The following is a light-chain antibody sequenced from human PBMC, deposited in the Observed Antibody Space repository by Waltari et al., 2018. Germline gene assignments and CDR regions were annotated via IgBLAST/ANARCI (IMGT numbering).Light chain of an antibody. Sequence: IVLTQSPDTLSLSPVQSATLSCRASQTINNNFLVWYQQKPGQAPRLIIHGASSRATGFPDRFSGSGSGTDFTLTISSLKPEDSAVYYCQQYDGSVLTFGGGTKVEI. CDR1: QTINNNF. CDR2: GAS. CDR3: QQYDGSVLT. V-gene: IGKV3-20*01. J-gene: IGKJ4*01.